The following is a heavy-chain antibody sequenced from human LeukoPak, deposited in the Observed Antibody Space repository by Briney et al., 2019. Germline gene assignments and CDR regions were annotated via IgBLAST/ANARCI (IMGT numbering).Heavy chain of an antibody. V-gene: IGHV1-2*02. CDR2: INPNSGST. CDR3: VSRYSNNN. Sequence: ASVKVSCKASGYTFTGYYMHWVRQAIDQGLEWMGWINPNSGSTNYAQKFQGRVTMTRATSISTAYMELRRLTADDTAVYYCVSRYSNNNWGQGTLVNVSS. CDR1: GYTFTGYY. J-gene: IGHJ4*02. D-gene: IGHD5-12*01.